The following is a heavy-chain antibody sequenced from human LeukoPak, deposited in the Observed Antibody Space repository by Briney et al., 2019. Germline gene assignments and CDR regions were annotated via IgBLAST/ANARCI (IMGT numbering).Heavy chain of an antibody. CDR2: IYYSGST. J-gene: IGHJ5*02. D-gene: IGHD4-11*01. V-gene: IGHV4-39*01. CDR3: ARQEDSNYPNWFDP. Sequence: PSETLSLTCTVSGGSISSSSYYWGWIRQPPGKGLEWIGSIYYSGSTYYNPSLKSRVTISVDTSKNQFSLKLSSVTAADTAVYYCARQEDSNYPNWFDPWGQGTLVTVSS. CDR1: GGSISSSSYY.